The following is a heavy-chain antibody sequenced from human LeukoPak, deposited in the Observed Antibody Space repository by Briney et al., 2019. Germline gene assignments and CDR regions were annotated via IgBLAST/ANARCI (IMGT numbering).Heavy chain of an antibody. CDR3: AKDSSRAAADYYFDY. D-gene: IGHD6-13*01. Sequence: GGSLRLSCAASGFTFSSYAMHWVRQAPGKGLEWVAVISDDGSDKYSADSVKGRFTISRDNSKNTLYLQMNSLRPEDTAVYYCAKDSSRAAADYYFDYWGQGTLVTVSS. J-gene: IGHJ4*02. CDR1: GFTFSSYA. CDR2: ISDDGSDK. V-gene: IGHV3-30*04.